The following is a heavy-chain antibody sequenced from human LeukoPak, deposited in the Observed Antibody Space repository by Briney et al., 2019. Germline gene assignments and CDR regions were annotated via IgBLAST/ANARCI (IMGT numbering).Heavy chain of an antibody. J-gene: IGHJ4*02. CDR3: ARSGVPGKYYFDY. CDR1: GDSISSSSYY. V-gene: IGHV4-39*01. Sequence: PSETLSLTCTVSGDSISSSSYYWGWIRQPPGKGLEWIGSIYYSGSTYYNPSLKSRVTMSVDTSKNQFSLKLSSVTAADTAVYYCARSGVPGKYYFDYWGQGTLVTVSS. CDR2: IYYSGST. D-gene: IGHD3-3*01.